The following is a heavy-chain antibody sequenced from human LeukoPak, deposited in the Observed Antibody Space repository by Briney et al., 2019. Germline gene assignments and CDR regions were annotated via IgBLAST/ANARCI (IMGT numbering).Heavy chain of an antibody. J-gene: IGHJ3*02. D-gene: IGHD3-16*01. CDR3: AGDLGNAFDI. V-gene: IGHV4-59*01. Sequence: LETLSLTCTVSGGSISSYYWSWIRQPPGKGLEWIGYIYYSGSTNYNPSLKSRVTISVDTSKNQFSPKLSSVTAADTAVYYCAGDLGNAFDIWGQGTMVTVSS. CDR2: IYYSGST. CDR1: GGSISSYY.